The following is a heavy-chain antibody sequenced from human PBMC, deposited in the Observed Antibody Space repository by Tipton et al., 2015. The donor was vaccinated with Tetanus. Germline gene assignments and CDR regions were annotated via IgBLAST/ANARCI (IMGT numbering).Heavy chain of an antibody. V-gene: IGHV4-31*03. CDR1: GDSISRGGYF. Sequence: TLSLTCTVSGDSISRGGYFWNWIRRRPGKGPEWIGYIYYSGSTYYNPSLKSRVSMSVDTSKNQFSLNLTSVTAADTAVYYCARRSYCSSSRCFDAFDLWGQGTMVTVSS. D-gene: IGHD2-2*01. J-gene: IGHJ3*01. CDR2: IYYSGST. CDR3: ARRSYCSSSRCFDAFDL.